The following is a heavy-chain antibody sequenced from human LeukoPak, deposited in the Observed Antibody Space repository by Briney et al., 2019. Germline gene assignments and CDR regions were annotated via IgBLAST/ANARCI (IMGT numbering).Heavy chain of an antibody. J-gene: IGHJ4*02. V-gene: IGHV3-15*01. CDR2: IKSKTDGGTT. D-gene: IGHD3-10*01. Sequence: SGGSLRLSCAASGFTFSNAWMSWVRQAPGKGLEWVGRIKSKTDGGTTDYAAPVKGRFTISRADSKNTLYLQMNSMKTEDTAVYYCTTELDPIWFGELDYWGQGTLVTVSS. CDR3: TTELDPIWFGELDY. CDR1: GFTFSNAW.